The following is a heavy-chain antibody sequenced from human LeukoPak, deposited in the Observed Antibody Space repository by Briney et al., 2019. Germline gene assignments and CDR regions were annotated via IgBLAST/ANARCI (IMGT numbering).Heavy chain of an antibody. D-gene: IGHD1-7*01. CDR2: IRNKANNYAT. V-gene: IGHV3-73*01. CDR1: GFTFSGSA. J-gene: IGHJ4*02. Sequence: GGSLRLSCAASGFTFSGSAMHWVRQASGKGLEWVGRIRNKANNYATAYGTSVKGRFTISRDDSKNMAYLQMNSLKTEDTAVYYCISRSVEGTYFDYWGQGTLVTVSS. CDR3: ISRSVEGTYFDY.